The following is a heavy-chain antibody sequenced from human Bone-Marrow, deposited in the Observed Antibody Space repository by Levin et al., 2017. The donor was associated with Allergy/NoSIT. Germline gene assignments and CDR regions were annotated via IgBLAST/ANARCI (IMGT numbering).Heavy chain of an antibody. D-gene: IGHD1-14*01. CDR3: ARVRTDKIKNHYYAMDV. V-gene: IGHV3-11*03. CDR2: ISGGGSYT. J-gene: IGHJ6*02. Sequence: PGGSLRLSCTGSGFPFSDHYMTWIRQAPGKGLVWISYISGGGSYTAYADSVAGRFTLSRDNSENALYLQMNSLRAEDPAVYFCARVRTDKIKNHYYAMDVWGRGTAVTVSS. CDR1: GFPFSDHY.